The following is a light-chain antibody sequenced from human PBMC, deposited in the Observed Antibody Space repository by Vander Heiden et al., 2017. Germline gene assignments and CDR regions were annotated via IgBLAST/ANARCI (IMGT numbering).Light chain of an antibody. CDR2: DVN. Sequence: STLTQPASVSGAPGQSITISCTGTTSDVGYNYVSWYQQHPGKVTKLIMYDVNKRRSGISNRISGSKSGNTASLTISGLQAGDEADYYCSSYTTSSTYVVGTGTKVTVL. CDR3: SSYTTSSTYV. J-gene: IGLJ1*01. V-gene: IGLV2-14*03. CDR1: TSDVGYNY.